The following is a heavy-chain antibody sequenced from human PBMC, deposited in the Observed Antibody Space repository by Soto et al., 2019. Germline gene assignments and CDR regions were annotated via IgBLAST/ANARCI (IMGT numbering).Heavy chain of an antibody. CDR1: GYTFTSYA. CDR3: ARLDWNYGRVTYYYGMDV. CDR2: INAGNGNT. D-gene: IGHD1-7*01. J-gene: IGHJ6*02. V-gene: IGHV1-3*01. Sequence: QVQLVQSGAEVKKPGASVKVSCKASGYTFTSYAMHWVRQAPGQRLEWMGWINAGNGNTKYSQKFHGRVTITRDTSASTAYMELSSLRSEDTAVYYCARLDWNYGRVTYYYGMDVWGQGTTVTVSS.